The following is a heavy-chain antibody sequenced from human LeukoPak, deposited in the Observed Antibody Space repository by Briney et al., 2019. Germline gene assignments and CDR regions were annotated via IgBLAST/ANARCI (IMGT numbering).Heavy chain of an antibody. Sequence: PGGSLRLSCAASGFNLRNYAMHWVRQAPGKGLEWVAFISYDGSNKYYADSVKGRFTISRDNSKNTLYLQMNSLRAEDTAVYYCARDNYGFDYWGQGTLVTVSS. CDR2: ISYDGSNK. J-gene: IGHJ4*02. CDR1: GFNLRNYA. CDR3: ARDNYGFDY. D-gene: IGHD3-10*01. V-gene: IGHV3-30*04.